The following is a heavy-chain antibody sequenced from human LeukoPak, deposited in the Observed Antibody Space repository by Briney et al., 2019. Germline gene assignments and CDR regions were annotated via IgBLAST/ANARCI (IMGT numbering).Heavy chain of an antibody. V-gene: IGHV4-59*01. J-gene: IGHJ4*02. CDR2: TYYSGST. D-gene: IGHD3-3*01. CDR3: ARVLYYDFWSGPYYFDY. Sequence: SETLSLTCTVSGGSISSYYWSWIRQPPGKGLEWIGYTYYSGSTNYNPSLKSRVTISVDTSKNQFSLKLSSVTAADTAVYYCARVLYYDFWSGPYYFDYWGQGTLVTVSS. CDR1: GGSISSYY.